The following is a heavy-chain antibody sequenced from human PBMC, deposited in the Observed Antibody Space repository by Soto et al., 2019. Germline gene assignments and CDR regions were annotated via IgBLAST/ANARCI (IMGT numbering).Heavy chain of an antibody. CDR1: GFSVSNIY. CDR3: ARDQRLYGNFDY. J-gene: IGHJ4*02. D-gene: IGHD2-8*01. Sequence: EVQLVESGGGLIQSGGSLRLSCVVSGFSVSNIYMSWVRQAPGKGLEWVSLIYSGCNTYYAESVKGRFTISRDNSKNTLYLQINRLRAEDTAVYYCARDQRLYGNFDYWGQGTLVTVSS. V-gene: IGHV3-53*01. CDR2: IYSGCNT.